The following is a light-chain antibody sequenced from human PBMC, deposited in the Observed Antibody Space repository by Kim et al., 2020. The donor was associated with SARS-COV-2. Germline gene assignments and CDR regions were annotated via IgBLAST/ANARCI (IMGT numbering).Light chain of an antibody. V-gene: IGLV2-8*01. J-gene: IGLJ1*01. CDR1: SSDVGGYNY. CDR2: DVT. Sequence: QSALTQPPSASGSPRQSVAISCTGTSSDVGGYNYVSWYQHHPGKAPKLIIYDVTKRPSGVPDRFSGSKSGNTASLTVSGLQAEDEADYYCTSYTRSNSFVFGTGTKVTVL. CDR3: TSYTRSNSFV.